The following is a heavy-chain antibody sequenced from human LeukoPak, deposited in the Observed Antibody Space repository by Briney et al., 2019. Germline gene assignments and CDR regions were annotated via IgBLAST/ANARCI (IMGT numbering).Heavy chain of an antibody. V-gene: IGHV3-9*03. CDR3: ARARSYHYMDV. CDR1: GFTFDDYA. Sequence: PGRSLRLSCAASGFTFDDYAMHWVRQVPGKGLEWVSGISWNSVSIGYADSVKGRFTISRDNVKNSLYLQMNSLRAEDMAFYYCARARSYHYMDVWGKGTTVTVSS. J-gene: IGHJ6*03. D-gene: IGHD2-15*01. CDR2: ISWNSVSI.